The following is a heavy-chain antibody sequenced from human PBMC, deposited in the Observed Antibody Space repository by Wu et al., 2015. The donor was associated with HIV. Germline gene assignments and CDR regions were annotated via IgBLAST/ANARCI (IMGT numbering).Heavy chain of an antibody. Sequence: QVQLVQSGAEVKKPGASVKVSCKASGYTFTSYGISWVRQAPGQGLEWMGWISAYNGNTNYAQKLQGRVTMTTDTSTSTAYMELRSLRSDDTAVYYCARDWDQYYDSSGVLDYVGPGNAGHRLL. J-gene: IGHJ4*02. CDR2: ISAYNGNT. CDR1: GYTFTSYG. V-gene: IGHV1-18*01. D-gene: IGHD3-22*01. CDR3: ARDWDQYYDSSGVLDY.